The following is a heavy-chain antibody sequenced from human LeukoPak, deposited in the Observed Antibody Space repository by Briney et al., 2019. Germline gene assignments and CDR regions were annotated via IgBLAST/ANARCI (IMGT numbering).Heavy chain of an antibody. J-gene: IGHJ3*02. Sequence: GGSLRLSCAASGFTFSSYEMNWVRQAPGKGLEWVSYISTTGSSIYYADSVKGRFTISRDNVKNLLYLQMNGLRAEDTAVYYCARDAEAYGSGWYGDAFDIWGQGTMVTVSS. CDR3: ARDAEAYGSGWYGDAFDI. CDR2: ISTTGSSI. CDR1: GFTFSSYE. V-gene: IGHV3-48*03. D-gene: IGHD6-19*01.